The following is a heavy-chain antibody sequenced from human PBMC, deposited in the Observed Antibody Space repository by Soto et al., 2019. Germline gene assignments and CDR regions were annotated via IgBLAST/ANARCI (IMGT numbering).Heavy chain of an antibody. Sequence: SVKVSCKASGGTLSNYANIWVRQAPCQGPEWMGGIIPIFGTANYAQKFQGRVTITADESTSTAYMELSSLRSEDTAVYYCARAKRIVVVVAAKYYYGMDVWGQGTTVTVSS. D-gene: IGHD2-15*01. CDR3: ARAKRIVVVVAAKYYYGMDV. J-gene: IGHJ6*02. CDR1: GGTLSNYA. V-gene: IGHV1-69*13. CDR2: IIPIFGTA.